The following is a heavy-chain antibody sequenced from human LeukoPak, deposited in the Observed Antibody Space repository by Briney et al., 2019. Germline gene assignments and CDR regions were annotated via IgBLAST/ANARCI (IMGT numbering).Heavy chain of an antibody. J-gene: IGHJ5*02. D-gene: IGHD3-22*01. CDR1: GFTFNNYG. Sequence: GGSLRLSCAASGFTFNNYGLSWVRQAPGKRLEWVSAISGSGVTTYYADSVKGRFTISRDNSKHTLYLQMNSLRAKDTALYYCARDYYDSSGSSWFDPWGKGTLVTVSS. V-gene: IGHV3-23*01. CDR3: ARDYYDSSGSSWFDP. CDR2: ISGSGVTT.